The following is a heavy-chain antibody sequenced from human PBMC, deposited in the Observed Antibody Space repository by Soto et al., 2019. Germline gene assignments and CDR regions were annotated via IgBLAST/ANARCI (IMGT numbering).Heavy chain of an antibody. CDR3: ATLYYDYIWGSYRQYYFDY. CDR2: FDPEDGET. D-gene: IGHD3-16*02. Sequence: ASVKVSCKVSGYTLTELSMHWVRQAPGKGLEWMGGFDPEDGETIYAQKFQGRVTMTEDTSTDTAYMELSSLRSEDTAVYYCATLYYDYIWGSYRQYYFDYWGQGTLVTVSS. J-gene: IGHJ4*02. CDR1: GYTLTELS. V-gene: IGHV1-24*01.